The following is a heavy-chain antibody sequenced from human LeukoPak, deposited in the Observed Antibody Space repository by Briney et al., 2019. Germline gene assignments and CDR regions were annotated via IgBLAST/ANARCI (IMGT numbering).Heavy chain of an antibody. D-gene: IGHD3/OR15-3a*01. Sequence: PGGSLRLSCAASGFTFSSYWMSWVRQAPGKGLEWVANIKQDGSEKYYVDSVKGRFTISRDNAKNSLYLQMNSLRAEDTAVYYCARVGGATIGLANDYWGQGTLVTVSS. J-gene: IGHJ4*02. CDR2: IKQDGSEK. CDR3: ARVGGATIGLANDY. CDR1: GFTFSSYW. V-gene: IGHV3-7*01.